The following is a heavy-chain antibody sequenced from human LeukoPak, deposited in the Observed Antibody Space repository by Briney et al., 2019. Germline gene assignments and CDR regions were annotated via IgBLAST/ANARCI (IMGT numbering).Heavy chain of an antibody. J-gene: IGHJ6*03. CDR1: GFTFSSYG. V-gene: IGHV3-30*18. CDR2: ISYDGSNK. D-gene: IGHD1-26*01. CDR3: AKHPGDFTGIVDYYYMDV. Sequence: GGSLRLSCTASGFTFSSYGMHWVRQAPGKGLEWVTIISYDGSNKYYADSVKGRFTISRDNSKNTLYLQMNSLRAEDTAVYYCAKHPGDFTGIVDYYYMDVWGKGTTVTVSS.